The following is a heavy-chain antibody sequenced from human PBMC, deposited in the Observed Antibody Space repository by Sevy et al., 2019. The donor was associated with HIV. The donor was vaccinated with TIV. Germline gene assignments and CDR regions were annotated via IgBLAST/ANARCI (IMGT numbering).Heavy chain of an antibody. D-gene: IGHD5-18*01. CDR3: AREELTWIQLWP. CDR2: INQDGSEK. CDR1: GFTFSNYW. J-gene: IGHJ1*01. V-gene: IGHV3-7*01. Sequence: GGSLRLSCAASGFTFSNYWMSWVRQTPEKGPEWVANINQDGSEKYYVDSVKGRFTISRDNATNSVFLQMNSLRAEDTAMYYCAREELTWIQLWPWGQGTLVTVSS.